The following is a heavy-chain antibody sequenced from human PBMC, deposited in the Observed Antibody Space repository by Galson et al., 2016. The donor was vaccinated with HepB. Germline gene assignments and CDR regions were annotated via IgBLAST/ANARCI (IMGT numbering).Heavy chain of an antibody. V-gene: IGHV3-21*01. D-gene: IGHD3-16*01. CDR1: GFSFDYHT. CDR3: ARLVSVAFGLDY. Sequence: SLRLSCAASGFSFDYHTMHWVRQSPGKAPEWVSAITSVSTHTYYADSVRGRFTISRDNAKNSLYLQMTSLKVEDTAIYYCARLVSVAFGLDYRGPGTLVTVFS. J-gene: IGHJ4*02. CDR2: ITSVSTHT.